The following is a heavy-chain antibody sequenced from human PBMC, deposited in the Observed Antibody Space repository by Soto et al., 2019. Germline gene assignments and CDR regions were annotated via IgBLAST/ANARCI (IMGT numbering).Heavy chain of an antibody. CDR3: ARDRGIVVVPHGHYYYYGMDV. CDR2: IYYSGST. J-gene: IGHJ6*02. V-gene: IGHV4-59*01. Sequence: SETLSLTCTVSGGSISSYYWSWIRQPPGKGLEWIGYIYYSGSTNYNPSLKSRVTISVDTSKNQFSLKLSSVTAAATAVYYCARDRGIVVVPHGHYYYYGMDVWGQGITVTVSS. D-gene: IGHD2-2*01. CDR1: GGSISSYY.